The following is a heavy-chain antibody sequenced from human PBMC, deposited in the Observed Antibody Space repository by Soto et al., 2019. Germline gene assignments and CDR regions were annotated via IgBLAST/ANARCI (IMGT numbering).Heavy chain of an antibody. D-gene: IGHD6-19*01. CDR1: GFNFSSYG. J-gene: IGHJ5*02. Sequence: QVQLVESGGGVVQPGRSLRLSCAASGFNFSSYGMHWFRQAPGKGLEWVADIWYDGSNKYYTDSVKGRFTISRDNSKNTLYLQMNSLRAEDTAVYYCARAPGGSGWYMENWFDPWGQGTLVTVSS. CDR3: ARAPGGSGWYMENWFDP. CDR2: IWYDGSNK. V-gene: IGHV3-33*01.